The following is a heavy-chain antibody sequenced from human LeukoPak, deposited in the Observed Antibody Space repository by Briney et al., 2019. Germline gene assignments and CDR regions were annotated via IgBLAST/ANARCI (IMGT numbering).Heavy chain of an antibody. J-gene: IGHJ4*02. CDR1: GFIFTNYW. Sequence: GGSLRLSCAASGFIFTNYWMSWVRQAPGKGLEWVANIKEDGNDKYYVDSVKGRFTISRDNAKNSQYLQMNSLRAEDTAVYYCARDTGYNTFDYWGQGTLVTVSS. CDR2: IKEDGNDK. V-gene: IGHV3-7*05. D-gene: IGHD5-24*01. CDR3: ARDTGYNTFDY.